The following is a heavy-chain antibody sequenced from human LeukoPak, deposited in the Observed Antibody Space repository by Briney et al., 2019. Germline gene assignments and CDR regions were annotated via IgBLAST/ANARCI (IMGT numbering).Heavy chain of an antibody. D-gene: IGHD6-19*01. CDR3: ARSYSSGWYDTYYFDY. J-gene: IGHJ4*02. V-gene: IGHV4-30-4*01. CDR1: GGSISSGDYY. CDR2: IYYSGST. Sequence: SETLSLTCTVSGGSISSGDYYWSWIRQPPGKGLEWIGYIYYSGSTYYNPSLKSRVTISVDTSKSQFSLKLSSVTAADTAVYYCARSYSSGWYDTYYFDYWGQGTLVTVSS.